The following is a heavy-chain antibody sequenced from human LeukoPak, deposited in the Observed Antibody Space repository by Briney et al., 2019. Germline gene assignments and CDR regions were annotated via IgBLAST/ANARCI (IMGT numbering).Heavy chain of an antibody. D-gene: IGHD4-17*01. Sequence: SETLSLTCTVSGGSISSYYWSWIRQPPGKGLEWLGYIYYSGSTNYNPSLKSRVTISVDTSKNQFSLKLSSVTAADTAVYYCARHPDGDYGDYVEYFDLWGRGSLVTVSS. CDR3: ARHPDGDYGDYVEYFDL. J-gene: IGHJ2*01. CDR1: GGSISSYY. V-gene: IGHV4-59*08. CDR2: IYYSGST.